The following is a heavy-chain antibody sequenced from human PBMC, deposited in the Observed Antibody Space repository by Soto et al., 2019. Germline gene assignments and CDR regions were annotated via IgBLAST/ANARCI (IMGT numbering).Heavy chain of an antibody. D-gene: IGHD2-2*01. Sequence: PSETLSVTCTVSGGSISSGGYYWSWIRQHPGKGLEWIGYIYYSGTTYYNPSLKSRVTISVDTSKNQFSLKLSSVSAADTALYYCARCSILVVPAPGFDHWGRGPLVT. V-gene: IGHV4-31*03. CDR3: ARCSILVVPAPGFDH. J-gene: IGHJ5*02. CDR2: IYYSGTT. CDR1: GGSISSGGYY.